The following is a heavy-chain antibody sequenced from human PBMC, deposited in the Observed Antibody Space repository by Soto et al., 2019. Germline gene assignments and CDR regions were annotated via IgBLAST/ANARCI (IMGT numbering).Heavy chain of an antibody. D-gene: IGHD6-19*01. CDR2: INPSGGST. CDR3: ARGGLAVAALDSMDY. CDR1: GYTFTSYY. J-gene: IGHJ4*02. V-gene: IGHV1-46*01. Sequence: ASVKVSCKASGYTFTSYYIHWVRQAPGQGLEWMGIINPSGGSTSYAQKFQGRVTMTRDTSTSTVYMELSSLRSEDTAVYCCARGGLAVAALDSMDYWGQGTLVTVSS.